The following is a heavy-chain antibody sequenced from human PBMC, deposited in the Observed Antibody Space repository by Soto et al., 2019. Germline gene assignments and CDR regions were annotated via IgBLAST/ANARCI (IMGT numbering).Heavy chain of an antibody. Sequence: GGSLRLSCAASGFTFSSYWMSWVRQAPGKGLEWVANIKQDGSEKYYVDSVKGRFTISRDNAKNSLYLQMNSLRAEDTAVYYCAREGQQLTYDAFDIWGQGTMVTVSS. CDR3: AREGQQLTYDAFDI. V-gene: IGHV3-7*03. CDR2: IKQDGSEK. D-gene: IGHD6-13*01. CDR1: GFTFSSYW. J-gene: IGHJ3*02.